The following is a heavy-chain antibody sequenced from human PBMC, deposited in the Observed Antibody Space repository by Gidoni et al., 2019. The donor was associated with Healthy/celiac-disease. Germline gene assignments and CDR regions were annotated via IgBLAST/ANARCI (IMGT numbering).Heavy chain of an antibody. CDR3: TQEYQLRGGLFDY. V-gene: IGHV3-73*01. Sequence: EVQPVESGGGLVQPGGSLQLSCAASGFTFSGSAMHWVRQASGKGLEWVGRIRSKANSYATAYAASVKGRFTISRDESKNTAYLQMNSLKTEDTAVYNCTQEYQLRGGLFDYWGQGTLVTVSS. J-gene: IGHJ4*02. D-gene: IGHD2-2*01. CDR2: IRSKANSYAT. CDR1: GFTFSGSA.